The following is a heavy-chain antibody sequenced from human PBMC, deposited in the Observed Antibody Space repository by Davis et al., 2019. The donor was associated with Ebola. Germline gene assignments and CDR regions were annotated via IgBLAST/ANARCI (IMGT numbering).Heavy chain of an antibody. CDR3: AKDITSYYGSGDFFDY. CDR2: ISASGGAT. V-gene: IGHV3-23*01. D-gene: IGHD3-10*01. Sequence: GESLKISCAASGFLFSSYAMSWVRQAPGRGLEWVSSISASGGATFYADSVKGRIVMSRDNSNDTLYLRMNNLRAEDTAIYYCAKDITSYYGSGDFFDYWGQGILVTVSS. J-gene: IGHJ4*02. CDR1: GFLFSSYA.